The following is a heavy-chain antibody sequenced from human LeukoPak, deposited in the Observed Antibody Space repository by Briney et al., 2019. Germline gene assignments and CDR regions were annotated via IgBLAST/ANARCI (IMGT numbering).Heavy chain of an antibody. CDR1: GFTFSSYV. Sequence: GGSLRLSCAASGFTFSSYVMSWVRQAPGKGLEWVSAISGSGGSTYYADSVKGRFTISRDNSKNTLYLQMNSLRAEDTAVYYCAKDRQWELLFDYWGQGTLVTVSS. D-gene: IGHD1-26*01. V-gene: IGHV3-23*01. CDR3: AKDRQWELLFDY. CDR2: ISGSGGST. J-gene: IGHJ4*02.